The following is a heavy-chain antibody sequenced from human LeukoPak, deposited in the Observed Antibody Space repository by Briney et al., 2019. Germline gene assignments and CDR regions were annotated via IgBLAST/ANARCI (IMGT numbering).Heavy chain of an antibody. V-gene: IGHV4-59*01. J-gene: IGHJ6*03. CDR3: ARRGFWSGYSYYYYMDV. Sequence: SETLSLTCTVSGGSISSYYWSWIRQPPGKGLEWIGYIYYSGSTNYNPSLKSRVTISVDTSKNQFSLKLSSVTAADTAVYYCARRGFWSGYSYYYYMDVWGKGTTVTVSS. CDR2: IYYSGST. D-gene: IGHD3-3*01. CDR1: GGSISSYY.